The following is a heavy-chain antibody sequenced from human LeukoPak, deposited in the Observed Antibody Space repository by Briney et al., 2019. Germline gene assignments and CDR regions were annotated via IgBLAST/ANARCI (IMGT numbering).Heavy chain of an antibody. CDR1: GYTFTGYY. D-gene: IGHD3-10*01. Sequence: ASVKVSCKASGYTFTGYYMHWVRQAPGQGLEWMGRIKPNSGGTNYAQKFQGRVTMTRDTSISTAYMELSRLRSDATAVYYCARAFSRRVRGVWGQGTLGTVSS. V-gene: IGHV1-2*06. J-gene: IGHJ4*02. CDR2: IKPNSGGT. CDR3: ARAFSRRVRGV.